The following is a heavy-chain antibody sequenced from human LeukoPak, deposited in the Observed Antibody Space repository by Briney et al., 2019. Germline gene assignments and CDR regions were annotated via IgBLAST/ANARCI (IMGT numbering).Heavy chain of an antibody. CDR2: ISSSSSYI. CDR3: ARDESYDILTGSVDY. CDR1: GLTFSGSW. V-gene: IGHV3-21*01. D-gene: IGHD3-9*01. Sequence: GGSLRLSCAVSGLTFSGSWITWIRQAPGKGLEWVSSISSSSSYIYYADSVKGRFTISRDNAKNSLYLQMNSLRAEDTAVYYCARDESYDILTGSVDYWGQGTLVTVSS. J-gene: IGHJ4*02.